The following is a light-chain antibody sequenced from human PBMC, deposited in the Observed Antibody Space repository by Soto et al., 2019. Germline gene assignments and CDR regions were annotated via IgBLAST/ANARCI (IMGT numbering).Light chain of an antibody. CDR2: RSD. V-gene: IGLV1-47*01. Sequence: QSVLTQPPSTSGTPGQRVTISCSGSSSNIGSNHVYWYQQFPGMAPKLLLYRSDQRPTGVPDRFSDSKSGTSASLAISGLRSDDEADYNCSARDDSLCGVVFGGGTKLTVL. CDR1: SSNIGSNH. J-gene: IGLJ2*01. CDR3: SARDDSLCGVV.